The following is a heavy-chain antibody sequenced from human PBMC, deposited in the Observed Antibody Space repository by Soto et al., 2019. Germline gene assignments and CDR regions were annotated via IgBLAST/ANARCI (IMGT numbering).Heavy chain of an antibody. D-gene: IGHD2-2*01. CDR3: ARERGDYALFHS. V-gene: IGHV4-30-2*01. Sequence: SETLSLTCTVSGGSISNAAYSWSWIRQPPGKGLEWIGYIYPSGMPFYNPSLRSRVTISIDRSNDQFSLNLKSVTAADTAVYYCARERGDYALFHSWGQGTLVTVSS. J-gene: IGHJ4*02. CDR2: IYPSGMP. CDR1: GGSISNAAYS.